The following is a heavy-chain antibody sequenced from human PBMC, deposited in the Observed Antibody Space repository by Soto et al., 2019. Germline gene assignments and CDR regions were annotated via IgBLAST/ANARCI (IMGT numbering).Heavy chain of an antibody. J-gene: IGHJ6*02. Sequence: GGSLRLSCLASGFTFSDYAMTWVRHVPGRGLEWVSSLNGAGGSTYYADSVRGRFTISRDNSQNTLFLQMNRLTVDDTAIYYCAAPRDEYGSGISWFTYGMDVWVQVSTFTACS. V-gene: IGHV3-23*01. CDR1: GFTFSDYA. D-gene: IGHD3-10*01. CDR2: LNGAGGST. CDR3: AAPRDEYGSGISWFTYGMDV.